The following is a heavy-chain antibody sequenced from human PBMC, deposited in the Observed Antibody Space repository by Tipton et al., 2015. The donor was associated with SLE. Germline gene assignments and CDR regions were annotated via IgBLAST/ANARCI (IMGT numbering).Heavy chain of an antibody. Sequence: TLSLTCTVSGGSISSYYWSWIRQPAGKGLEWIGRIYASGSTYYNPSLKSRVTMSVDTSKNQFSLNLTSVTASDTAVYYCARLGGSGTAFDVWGQGTLVTVSA. D-gene: IGHD3-10*01. CDR1: GGSISSYY. CDR2: IYASGST. CDR3: ARLGGSGTAFDV. J-gene: IGHJ3*01. V-gene: IGHV4-4*07.